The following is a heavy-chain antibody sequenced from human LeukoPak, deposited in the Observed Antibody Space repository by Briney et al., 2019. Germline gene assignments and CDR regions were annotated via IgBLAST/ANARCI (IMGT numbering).Heavy chain of an antibody. V-gene: IGHV4-39*02. J-gene: IGHJ5*02. CDR2: IHYSETT. D-gene: IGHD1-14*01. CDR1: GGSISSSNYY. CDR3: AGLIRPGWFDP. Sequence: PSETLSLTCTVSGGSISSSNYYWGWIRQPPGKGLEWIASIHYSETTYYNPSLKSRVTISVDTSKNHFSLKLSSVTAADTAVYYCAGLIRPGWFDPWGQGTLVTVSS.